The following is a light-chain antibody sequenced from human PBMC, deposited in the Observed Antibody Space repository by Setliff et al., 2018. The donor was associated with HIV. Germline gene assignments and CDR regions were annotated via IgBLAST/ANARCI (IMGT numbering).Light chain of an antibody. CDR1: SSDVGGYYP. J-gene: IGLJ1*01. V-gene: IGLV2-8*01. CDR3: SSYAGSNDLGV. Sequence: QSALAQPASVSGSPGQSITISCTGISSDVGGYYPVSWYQQHPGKAPKLMIYEVSKRPSGVPDRFSGSKSGNTASLTVSGLQAEDEADYYCSSYAGSNDLGVFGTGTKVTVL. CDR2: EVS.